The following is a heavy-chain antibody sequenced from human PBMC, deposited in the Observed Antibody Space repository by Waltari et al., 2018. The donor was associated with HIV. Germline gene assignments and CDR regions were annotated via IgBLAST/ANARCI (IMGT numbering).Heavy chain of an antibody. CDR2: IYYSGRT. CDR3: ARHLLTHCSSTSCYAYGMDV. CDR1: GGSISSSSYY. D-gene: IGHD2-2*01. J-gene: IGHJ6*02. V-gene: IGHV4-39*01. Sequence: QLQLQESGPGLVKPSETLSLTCTVSGGSISSSSYYWGWIRQPPGKGREWIGSIYYSGRTYYNPSLKSRVTISVDTSKNQFSLKLSSVTAADTAVYYCARHLLTHCSSTSCYAYGMDVWGQGTTVTVSS.